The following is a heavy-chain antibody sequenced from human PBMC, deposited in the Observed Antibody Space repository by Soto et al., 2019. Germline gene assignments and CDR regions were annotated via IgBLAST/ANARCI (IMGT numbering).Heavy chain of an antibody. V-gene: IGHV1-18*01. CDR1: GGTFSSYA. Sequence: ASVKVSCKASGGTFSSYAISGVRQAPGQGLEWMGWISAYNGNTNYAQKLQGRVTMNTDTSKSTAYMELRSLRSDDTAVYYCAGDNGVPAAIGHYYYYYGRDVWGQGTTVTAP. CDR3: AGDNGVPAAIGHYYYYYGRDV. CDR2: ISAYNGNT. D-gene: IGHD2-2*01. J-gene: IGHJ6*02.